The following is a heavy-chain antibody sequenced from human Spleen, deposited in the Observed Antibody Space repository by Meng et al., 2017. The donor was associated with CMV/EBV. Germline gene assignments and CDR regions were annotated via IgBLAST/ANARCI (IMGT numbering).Heavy chain of an antibody. D-gene: IGHD4-11*01. J-gene: IGHJ4*02. V-gene: IGHV3-53*01. CDR2: IYSGGST. CDR1: GFTVSLNY. Sequence: GESLKISCTASGFTVSLNYMSWVRQAPGKGLEWVSVIYSGGSTYYADSVKGRFTISRDNSRNTLYLQMNSLRDEDTAVYYCAKAGTVTTYPFDYWGPGTLVTVSS. CDR3: AKAGTVTTYPFDY.